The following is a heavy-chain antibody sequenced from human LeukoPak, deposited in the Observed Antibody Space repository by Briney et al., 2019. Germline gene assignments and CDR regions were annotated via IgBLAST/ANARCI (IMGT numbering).Heavy chain of an antibody. Sequence: GGSLRLSCAASGFTFSSYEMNWVRQAPGKGLEWVSYISSSGSTIYYADSVKGRFTISRDSAKNSLYLQMNSLRAEDTAVYYCARGANILTGYPYYFDCWGQGTLVTVSS. CDR3: ARGANILTGYPYYFDC. J-gene: IGHJ4*02. CDR1: GFTFSSYE. V-gene: IGHV3-48*03. CDR2: ISSSGSTI. D-gene: IGHD3-9*01.